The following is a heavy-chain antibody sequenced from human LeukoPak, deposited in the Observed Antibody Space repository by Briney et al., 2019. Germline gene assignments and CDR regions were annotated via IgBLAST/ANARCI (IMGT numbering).Heavy chain of an antibody. J-gene: IGHJ3*02. CDR3: ARQTGDNAFDI. CDR1: GYRFTTYW. Sequence: LGESLKISCKGSGYRFTTYWIGWVRQMPGKGLEWMGIIYPGDSDTRYSPSFQGQVTISADKSITTAYLQWNSLKASDTAMYYCARQTGDNAFDIWGRGTMVTVSS. D-gene: IGHD7-27*01. V-gene: IGHV5-51*01. CDR2: IYPGDSDT.